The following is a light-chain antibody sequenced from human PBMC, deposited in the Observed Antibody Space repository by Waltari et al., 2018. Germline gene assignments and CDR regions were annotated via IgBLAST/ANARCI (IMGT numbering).Light chain of an antibody. Sequence: FLLTQPHSVSESPGKTITISCTRSGGSIASDYVQWYQQRPGSAPTTVIFENFQRPSGFPHRFSGSIDSSSNSASLIISGLKTEDEADYYCQSSDNNTVFFGGGTRLTVL. CDR1: GGSIASDY. CDR2: ENF. V-gene: IGLV6-57*04. CDR3: QSSDNNTVF. J-gene: IGLJ2*01.